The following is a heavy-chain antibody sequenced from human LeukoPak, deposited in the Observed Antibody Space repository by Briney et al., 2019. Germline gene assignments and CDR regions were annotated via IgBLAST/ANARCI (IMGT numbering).Heavy chain of an antibody. CDR3: ARGYYDFWSGLNYYYGMDV. Sequence: SETLSLTCTVSGGSISSYYWSWIRQPPGKGLEWIGYIYYSGSTNYNPSLKSRVTISVDTSKNQFSLKLSSVTAADTAVYYCARGYYDFWSGLNYYYGMDVWGQGTTVTVSS. V-gene: IGHV4-59*12. D-gene: IGHD3-3*01. CDR1: GGSISSYY. CDR2: IYYSGST. J-gene: IGHJ6*02.